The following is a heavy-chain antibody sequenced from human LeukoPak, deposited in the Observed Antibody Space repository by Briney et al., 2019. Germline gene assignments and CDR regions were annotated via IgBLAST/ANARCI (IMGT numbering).Heavy chain of an antibody. V-gene: IGHV3-30*02. J-gene: IGHJ4*02. CDR1: GFTFSSYG. CDR3: AKGKEGRSRDFDY. Sequence: PGGSLRLSCAASGFTFSSYGMHWVRQAPGKGLEWVAFIRYDGSNKYYADSAKGRFTISRDNSKNTLYLQMNSLRAEDTAVYYCAKGKEGRSRDFDYWGQGTLVTVSS. D-gene: IGHD2-2*01. CDR2: IRYDGSNK.